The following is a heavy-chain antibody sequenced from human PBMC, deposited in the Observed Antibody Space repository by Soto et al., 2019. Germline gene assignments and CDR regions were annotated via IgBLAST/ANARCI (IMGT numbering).Heavy chain of an antibody. CDR2: IYHTGST. Sequence: SETLSLTCTVSGGSISSGGYYWSWIRQHPGKGLEWIGSIYHTGSTYYSKSLRSRLTMSVDTSKSQFSLRLSSVTAADTAVYYCARATGTLRSRNCDYWGQGSLVTVSS. CDR3: ARATGTLRSRNCDY. D-gene: IGHD1-1*01. J-gene: IGHJ4*02. CDR1: GGSISSGGYY. V-gene: IGHV4-31*03.